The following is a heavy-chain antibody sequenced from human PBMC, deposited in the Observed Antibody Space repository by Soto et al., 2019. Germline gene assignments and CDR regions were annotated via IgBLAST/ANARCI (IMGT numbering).Heavy chain of an antibody. J-gene: IGHJ6*02. CDR3: ARHSRVRGVIWHPVKPPIYGMDV. CDR1: GGSISSSSYY. Sequence: PSGTLSLTRTVSGGSISSSSYYWGWIRQPPGKGLEWIGSIYYSGSTYYNPSLKSRVTISVDTSKNQFSLKLSSVTAADTAVYYCARHSRVRGVIWHPVKPPIYGMDVWDQGTTVTVSS. D-gene: IGHD3-10*01. V-gene: IGHV4-39*01. CDR2: IYYSGST.